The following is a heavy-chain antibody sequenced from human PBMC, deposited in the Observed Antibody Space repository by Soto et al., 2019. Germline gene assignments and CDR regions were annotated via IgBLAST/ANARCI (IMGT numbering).Heavy chain of an antibody. Sequence: AASVKVSCKASGYTFTSYGISWVRQAPGQGLEWMGWISAYNGNTNYAQKLQGRVTMTTDTSTSTAYMELRSLRSDDTAVYYCARDLVGGYDFWSGYYTGSNWFDPWGQGTLVTISS. CDR2: ISAYNGNT. D-gene: IGHD3-3*01. CDR3: ARDLVGGYDFWSGYYTGSNWFDP. CDR1: GYTFTSYG. V-gene: IGHV1-18*01. J-gene: IGHJ5*02.